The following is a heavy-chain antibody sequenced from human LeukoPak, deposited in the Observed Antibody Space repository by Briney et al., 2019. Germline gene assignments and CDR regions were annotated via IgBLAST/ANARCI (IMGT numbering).Heavy chain of an antibody. Sequence: GGSLRLSCAASGFTFSNSWMHWVRQGPGKGLVWVSRINPDGSITTYADSVKGRFTISRDNAKNTLYLQMNSLRAEDTAVYYCASAVLGISDYWGQGTLVTVSS. D-gene: IGHD7-27*01. CDR2: INPDGSIT. V-gene: IGHV3-74*01. CDR1: GFTFSNSW. CDR3: ASAVLGISDY. J-gene: IGHJ4*02.